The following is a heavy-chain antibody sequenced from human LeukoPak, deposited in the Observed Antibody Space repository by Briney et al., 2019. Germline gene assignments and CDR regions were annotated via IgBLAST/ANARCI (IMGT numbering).Heavy chain of an antibody. CDR3: ATREYSSSDYFDY. D-gene: IGHD6-6*01. V-gene: IGHV3-23*01. Sequence: PGGSLRLSCAASGFTFSSYAMSWVRQAPGKGLEWVSAISGSGGSTYYADSVKGRFTISRDNSKNTLYLQMNSLRAEDTAVYYCATREYSSSDYFDYWGQGTLVTVSS. CDR2: ISGSGGST. J-gene: IGHJ4*02. CDR1: GFTFSSYA.